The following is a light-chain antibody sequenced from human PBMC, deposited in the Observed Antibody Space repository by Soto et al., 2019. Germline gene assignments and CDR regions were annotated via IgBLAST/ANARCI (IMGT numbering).Light chain of an antibody. V-gene: IGKV3-15*01. Sequence: EIVMTQSPATLSVSPGERATLSCRASQSVRTNLAWYQQKHGQAPRLLIYGASTRATGMPARFSGSGSGTEFTLTLSSLQSEDFAVYFCQQDNDWSPVYTFGQGTKLEIK. J-gene: IGKJ2*01. CDR1: QSVRTN. CDR2: GAS. CDR3: QQDNDWSPVYT.